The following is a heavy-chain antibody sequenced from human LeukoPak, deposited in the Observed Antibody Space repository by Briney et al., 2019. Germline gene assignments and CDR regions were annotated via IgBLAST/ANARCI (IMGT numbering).Heavy chain of an antibody. CDR1: GYTFTMYY. CDR2: INPSDGAT. J-gene: IGHJ6*03. Sequence: ASVKVSCKASGYTFTMYYIHWVRQAPGQGLEWMGMINPSDGATTYAQRFQGRVTMTTDTSTSTAYMELRSLRSDDTAVYYCARLQYYDFWSGPTNPYYYYMDVWGKGTTVTVSS. D-gene: IGHD3-3*01. V-gene: IGHV1-46*01. CDR3: ARLQYYDFWSGPTNPYYYYMDV.